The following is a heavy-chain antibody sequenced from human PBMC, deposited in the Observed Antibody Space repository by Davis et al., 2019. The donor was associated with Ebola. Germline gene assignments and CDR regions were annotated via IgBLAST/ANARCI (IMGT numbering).Heavy chain of an antibody. CDR2: MNPNSGGT. CDR3: ARDIVGVGDDY. Sequence: ASVKVSCKASGYTFTSYDINWVRQATGQGLEWMGWMNPNSGGTNYAQKFQGRVTMTRDTSISTAYMELSRLRSDDTAVYYCARDIVGVGDDYWGQGTLVTVSS. V-gene: IGHV1-2*02. CDR1: GYTFTSYD. J-gene: IGHJ4*02. D-gene: IGHD3-10*01.